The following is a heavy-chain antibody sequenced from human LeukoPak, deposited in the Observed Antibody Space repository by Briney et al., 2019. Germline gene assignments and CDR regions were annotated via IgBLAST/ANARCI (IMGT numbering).Heavy chain of an antibody. CDR1: GFTFSSAW. V-gene: IGHV3-74*03. J-gene: IGHJ4*02. D-gene: IGHD1-26*01. CDR2: ITDDGTT. Sequence: GGSLRPSCGASGFTFSSAWMHWVRQAPGTGLVWVSRITDDGTTTYADSVKGRFTISRDNAKNTLYLQMNSLRAEDTAVYYCVRDRVGPDYWGQGTLVTVSS. CDR3: VRDRVGPDY.